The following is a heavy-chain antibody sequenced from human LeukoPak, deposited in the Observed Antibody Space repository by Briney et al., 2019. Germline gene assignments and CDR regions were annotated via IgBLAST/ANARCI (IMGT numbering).Heavy chain of an antibody. V-gene: IGHV3-21*04. CDR2: ISSSSSYI. D-gene: IGHD3-3*01. CDR3: AKGSGRFLEWLNYYYGMDV. J-gene: IGHJ6*02. CDR1: GFTFSSYS. Sequence: GGSLRLSCAASGFTFSSYSMNWVRQAPGKGLEWVSSISSSSSYIYYADSVKGRFTISRDNAKNSLYLQMNSLRAEDTALYYCAKGSGRFLEWLNYYYGMDVWGQGTTVTVSS.